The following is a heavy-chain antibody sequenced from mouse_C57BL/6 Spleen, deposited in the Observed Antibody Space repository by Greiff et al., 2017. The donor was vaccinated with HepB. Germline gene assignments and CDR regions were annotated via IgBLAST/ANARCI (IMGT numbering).Heavy chain of an antibody. V-gene: IGHV1-18*01. CDR2: INPNNGGT. J-gene: IGHJ2*01. D-gene: IGHD1-1*01. CDR3: ARAHLYYGSFYYFDY. CDR1: GYTFTDYN. Sequence: EVQLQQSGPELVKPGASVKIPCKASGYTFTDYNMDWVKQSHGKSLEWIGDINPNNGGTIYNQKFKGKATLTVDKSSSTAYMELRSLTSEDTAVYYCARAHLYYGSFYYFDYWGQGTTLTVSS.